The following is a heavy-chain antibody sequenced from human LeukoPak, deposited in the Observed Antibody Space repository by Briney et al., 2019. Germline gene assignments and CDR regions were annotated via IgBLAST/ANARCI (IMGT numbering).Heavy chain of an antibody. CDR3: ARDFGLLWFGEVNWFDP. J-gene: IGHJ5*02. D-gene: IGHD3-10*01. Sequence: ASVKVSCKASGYTFTDYFMHWVRQAPGQGLEWMGWINPNSGGTHYAQKFQGRVTMTRDTSISTAYMELSRLRSDDTAVYYCARDFGLLWFGEVNWFDPWGQGTLVTVSS. CDR2: INPNSGGT. V-gene: IGHV1-2*02. CDR1: GYTFTDYF.